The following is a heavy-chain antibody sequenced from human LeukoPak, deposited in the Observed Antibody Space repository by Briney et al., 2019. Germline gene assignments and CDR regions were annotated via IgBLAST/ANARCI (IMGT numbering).Heavy chain of an antibody. CDR1: GFTFSSYA. Sequence: GGSLRLSCAASGFTFSSYAMSWVRQAPGKGLEWVSAISGSGGSTYYADSVKGRFTISRDNSKSTLYLQMNSLRAEDTAVYYCANALYYYGSGSYPFQHWGQGTLVTVSS. CDR2: ISGSGGST. CDR3: ANALYYYGSGSYPFQH. D-gene: IGHD3-10*01. J-gene: IGHJ1*01. V-gene: IGHV3-23*01.